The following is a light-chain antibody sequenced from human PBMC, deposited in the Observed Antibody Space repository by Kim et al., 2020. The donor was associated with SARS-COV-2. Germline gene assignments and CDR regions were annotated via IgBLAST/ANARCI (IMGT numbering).Light chain of an antibody. CDR1: SSDVGGYDY. CDR3: CSYAGSSWV. V-gene: IGLV2-11*03. Sequence: PGPSVPISCTGTSSDVGGYDYVSWYQQHPGTAPKVMIYDVTKRPSGVPDRFSGSKSGSTASLTISGLQAEDEADYYCCSYAGSSWVFGGGTKLTVL. CDR2: DVT. J-gene: IGLJ3*02.